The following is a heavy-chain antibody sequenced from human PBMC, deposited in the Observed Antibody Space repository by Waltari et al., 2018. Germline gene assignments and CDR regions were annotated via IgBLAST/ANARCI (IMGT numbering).Heavy chain of an antibody. CDR3: ARDGGNNNFNFDY. CDR1: GGTFSIYA. J-gene: IGHJ4*02. V-gene: IGHV1-69*04. D-gene: IGHD3-16*01. Sequence: QVQLVQSGAEVKKPGSSVKVSCQTSGGTFSIYAISWVRQAPGQGLEWMGRIIPILSIVNYAQKFKGRVTITADKSTGTAYMELSSLRSEDTAVYYCARDGGNNNFNFDYWGQGTLVNVSS. CDR2: IIPILSIV.